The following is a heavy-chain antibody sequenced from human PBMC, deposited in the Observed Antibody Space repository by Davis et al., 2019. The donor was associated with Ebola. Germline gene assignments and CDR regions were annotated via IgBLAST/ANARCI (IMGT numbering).Heavy chain of an antibody. V-gene: IGHV3-13*01. CDR2: IGRGGDT. CDR1: GFSFSTND. D-gene: IGHD1-26*01. Sequence: GESLKISCATSGFSFSTNDFHWVRQATGEGLEWVAGIGRGGDTYYPGSVKGRFTISRDTSKDTLYLPMSGLRAEDTAVYYCARGREDYLDYWGQGTLVTVSS. CDR3: ARGREDYLDY. J-gene: IGHJ4*02.